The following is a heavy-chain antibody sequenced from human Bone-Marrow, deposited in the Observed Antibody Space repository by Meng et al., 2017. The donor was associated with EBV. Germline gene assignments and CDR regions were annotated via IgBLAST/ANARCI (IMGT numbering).Heavy chain of an antibody. CDR3: ARVRGSDYTDYSLDY. CDR1: GASINSGDDS. CDR2: IYHSGST. Sequence: QLPLKESGSGLVKASQTLSLSCAVSGASINSGDDSWTWIRQPPGRGLEWIGYIYHSGSTHYNPSLKSRVTISVDRSKNQFSLQLTSVTAADTAVYFCARVRGSDYTDYSLDYWGQGTLVTVSS. J-gene: IGHJ4*02. D-gene: IGHD4-11*01. V-gene: IGHV4-30-2*01.